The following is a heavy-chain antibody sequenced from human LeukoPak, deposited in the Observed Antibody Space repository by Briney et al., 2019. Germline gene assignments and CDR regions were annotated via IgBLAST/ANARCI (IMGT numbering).Heavy chain of an antibody. D-gene: IGHD4-23*01. CDR3: AREGYDYGGNVVDY. CDR2: INTNTGNP. V-gene: IGHV7-4-1*01. J-gene: IGHJ4*02. Sequence: ASVKVSCKASGYTFTGYYMHWVRQAPGQGLEWMGWINTNTGNPTYAQGFTGRFVFSLDTSVSTAYLQICSLKAEDTAVYYCAREGYDYGGNVVDYWGQGTLVTVSS. CDR1: GYTFTGYY.